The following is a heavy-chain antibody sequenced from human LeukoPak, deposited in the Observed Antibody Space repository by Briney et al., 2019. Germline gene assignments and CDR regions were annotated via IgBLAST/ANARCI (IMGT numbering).Heavy chain of an antibody. CDR3: ARGRISRTGYLVSPNWFDL. V-gene: IGHV1-8*01. CDR1: GYTFTSYG. CDR2: ISAYNGNT. D-gene: IGHD3/OR15-3a*01. Sequence: ASVKVSCKTSGYTFTSYGYSWVRQAPGPGLEWMGCISAYNGNTGYAQKFQGRVTMTRNTSISTAYMELSSLRSEDTAVYYCARGRISRTGYLVSPNWFDLWGQGTLVSVSS. J-gene: IGHJ5*02.